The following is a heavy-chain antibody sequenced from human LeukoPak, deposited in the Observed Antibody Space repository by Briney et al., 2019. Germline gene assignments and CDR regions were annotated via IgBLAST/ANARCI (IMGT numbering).Heavy chain of an antibody. Sequence: SETLSLTCAVSGGSLSSSNWWSWVRQPPGKGLEWIGEIYHSGSTNYNPSLKSRVTISVDKSKNQFSLKLSSVTAADTAVYYCARGVVGATSDANYYYYMDVWGKGTTVTVSS. J-gene: IGHJ6*03. CDR1: GGSLSSSNW. V-gene: IGHV4-4*02. D-gene: IGHD1-26*01. CDR2: IYHSGST. CDR3: ARGVVGATSDANYYYYMDV.